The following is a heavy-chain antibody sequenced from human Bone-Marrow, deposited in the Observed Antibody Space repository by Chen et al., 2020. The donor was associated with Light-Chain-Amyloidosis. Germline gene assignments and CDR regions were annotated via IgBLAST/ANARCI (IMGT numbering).Heavy chain of an antibody. V-gene: IGHV3-74*01. Sequence: VQPGGSLRLSCAASGFTFSSYWMHWVRQAPGKGLVWVSRINNDESTANYADSVKGRFTISRDNAKSSLYLQMNRLTAEDTAVYYCVRDRPLRYALPAPFDYWGQGTLVTVSS. CDR3: VRDRPLRYALPAPFDY. CDR2: INNDESTA. CDR1: GFTFSSYW. J-gene: IGHJ4*02. D-gene: IGHD1-1*01.